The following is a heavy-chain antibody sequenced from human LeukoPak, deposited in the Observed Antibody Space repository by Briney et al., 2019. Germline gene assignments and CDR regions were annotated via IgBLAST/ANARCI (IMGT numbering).Heavy chain of an antibody. Sequence: ASVKVSCMASGGTPSSYSTSWVRQAPGRGLEWVGWILPIFGTAKYAQKFEGGATITTDESTRTAYMELSSLRSEDTAVYYCAAAAHYDSFLLVAYYFDYWGQGTLVTVSS. CDR1: GGTPSSYS. CDR2: ILPIFGTA. J-gene: IGHJ4*02. CDR3: AAAAHYDSFLLVAYYFDY. D-gene: IGHD3-3*01. V-gene: IGHV1-69*05.